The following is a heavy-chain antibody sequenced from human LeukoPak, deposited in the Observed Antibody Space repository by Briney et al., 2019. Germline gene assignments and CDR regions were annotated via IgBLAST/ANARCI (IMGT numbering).Heavy chain of an antibody. CDR2: IFPGDSDT. J-gene: IGHJ4*02. D-gene: IGHD3-10*01. CDR1: EYRFSDYW. V-gene: IGHV5-51*01. CDR3: VRQFGQRTLDY. Sequence: GESLKISCQGSEYRFSDYWIGWVRQMPGKGLQWMGIIFPGDSDTRYSPSFQGQVTISADKSITTAYLQWSSLKASDTAIYYCVRQFGQRTLDYWGQGTLVTVSS.